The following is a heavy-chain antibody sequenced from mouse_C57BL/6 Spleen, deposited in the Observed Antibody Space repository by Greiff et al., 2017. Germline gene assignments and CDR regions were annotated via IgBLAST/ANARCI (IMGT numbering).Heavy chain of an antibody. D-gene: IGHD4-1*02. Sequence: EVQLVESGAELVRPGASVKLSCTASGFNIKDDYMHWVKQRPEQGLEWIGWIDPENGDTEYASKFQGKATITADTSSNTAYLQLSSLTSEDTAVYYCTTLQLGDFDVWGTGTTVTVSS. V-gene: IGHV14-4*01. J-gene: IGHJ1*03. CDR1: GFNIKDDY. CDR2: IDPENGDT. CDR3: TTLQLGDFDV.